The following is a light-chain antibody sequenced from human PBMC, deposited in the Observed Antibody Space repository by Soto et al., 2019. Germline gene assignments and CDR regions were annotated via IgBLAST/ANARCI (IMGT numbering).Light chain of an antibody. V-gene: IGKV1-27*01. Sequence: DIPMTQSPSSLSASVGDRVTITCRASQAIDQSEDWYQQKPGQVPKLLIYAASTLHSGVPSRFSGSGSGAHFTLTITGLQPEDVATSYCQEHNGDLPVAFGPGTTVDV. J-gene: IGKJ3*01. CDR2: AAS. CDR3: QEHNGDLPVA. CDR1: QAIDQS.